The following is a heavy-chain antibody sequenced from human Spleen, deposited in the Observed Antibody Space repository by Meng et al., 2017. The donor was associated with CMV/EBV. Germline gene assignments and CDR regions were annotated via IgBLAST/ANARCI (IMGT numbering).Heavy chain of an antibody. CDR1: GGTFSNSA. J-gene: IGHJ4*02. V-gene: IGHV1-69*05. CDR2: IIPIFATV. CDR3: ATASWSLSASAFDF. Sequence: SVKVSCKASGGTFSNSAISWVRQAPGQGLEWMGGIIPIFATVNYAQKFQGRVTVTTDESTSTAYMELSSLRSEDTAVYYCATASWSLSASAFDFWGQGTLVTVSS. D-gene: IGHD3-3*02.